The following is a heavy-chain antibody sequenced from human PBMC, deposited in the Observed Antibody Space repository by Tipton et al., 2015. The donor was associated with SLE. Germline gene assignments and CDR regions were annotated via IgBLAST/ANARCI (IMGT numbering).Heavy chain of an antibody. J-gene: IGHJ4*02. D-gene: IGHD6-13*01. Sequence: GLVKPSETLSLTCTVSGVSITSHYWSWIRQPPGKGLEWIGYIYYTGNTNYNPSLKSRVTMSVDTSKNQFSLKMTSLTAADTAVYYCAIRGSWDLDYWGQGTLVTVSS. CDR3: AIRGSWDLDY. CDR2: IYYTGNT. V-gene: IGHV4-59*08. CDR1: GVSITSHY.